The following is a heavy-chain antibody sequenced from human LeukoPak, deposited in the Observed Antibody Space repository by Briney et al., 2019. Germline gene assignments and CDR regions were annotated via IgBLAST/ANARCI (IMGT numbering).Heavy chain of an antibody. J-gene: IGHJ4*02. CDR3: AGGDFG. V-gene: IGHV3-30-3*01. D-gene: IGHD3-3*01. Sequence: GGSLRLSCAASGFTFSSYAMHWVRQAPGKGLEWVAVISYDGSNKYYADSVKGRFTISRDNSKNTLYLQMSSLRAEDTAVYYCAGGDFGWGQGTLVTVSS. CDR1: GFTFSSYA. CDR2: ISYDGSNK.